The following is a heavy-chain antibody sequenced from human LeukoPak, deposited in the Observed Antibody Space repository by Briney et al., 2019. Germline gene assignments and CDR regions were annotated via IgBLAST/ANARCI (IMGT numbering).Heavy chain of an antibody. J-gene: IGHJ6*03. D-gene: IGHD3-22*01. CDR3: ARDVVVHYYYYMDV. Sequence: SETLSLTCAVYGGSFSGYYWGWIRQPPGKGLEWIGSIYYSGSTYYNPSLKSRVTISVDTSKNQFSLKLSSVTAADTAVYYCARDVVVHYYYYMDVWGKGTTVTVSS. CDR2: IYYSGST. CDR1: GGSFSGYY. V-gene: IGHV4-34*01.